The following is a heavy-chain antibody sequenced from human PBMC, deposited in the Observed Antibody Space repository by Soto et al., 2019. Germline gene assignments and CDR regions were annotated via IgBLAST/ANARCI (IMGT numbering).Heavy chain of an antibody. J-gene: IGHJ4*02. D-gene: IGHD3-3*01. V-gene: IGHV4-59*08. Sequence: SETLSLTCTVSGGSISSYYWSWIRQPPGKGLEWIGYIYYSGSTNYNPSLKSRVTISVDTSKNQFSLKLRSLSAADTAVYYCGRLEGFATISYYFDYWGQGALVTVSS. CDR2: IYYSGST. CDR1: GGSISSYY. CDR3: GRLEGFATISYYFDY.